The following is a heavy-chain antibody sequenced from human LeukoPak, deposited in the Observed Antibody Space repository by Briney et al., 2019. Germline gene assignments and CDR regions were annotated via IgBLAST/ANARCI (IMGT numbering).Heavy chain of an antibody. J-gene: IGHJ4*02. CDR3: ARHPKYCSGGSCYFDY. CDR2: INHSGST. V-gene: IGHV4-34*01. CDR1: GGSFRGYY. D-gene: IGHD2-15*01. Sequence: SETLSLTCAVYGGSFRGYYWSWIRQPPGKGLEWIGEINHSGSTNYNPSLKSRVTISVDTSKNQFSLKLSSVTAADTAVYYCARHPKYCSGGSCYFDYWGQGTLVTVSS.